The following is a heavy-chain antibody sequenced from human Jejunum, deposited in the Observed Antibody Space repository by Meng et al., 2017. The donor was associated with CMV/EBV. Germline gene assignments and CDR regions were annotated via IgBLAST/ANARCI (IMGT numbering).Heavy chain of an antibody. D-gene: IGHD1-26*01. J-gene: IGHJ4*02. CDR3: AKDAGSFLDYYFDY. V-gene: IGHV4-39*07. CDR1: VGAISTSTYY. Sequence: VGAISTSTYYWGWIRQSPGKGLEWIGSIYYSGNTYYNPSLNSRVTISLDTSTNTAYMELTRLRSDDTALYYCAKDAGSFLDYYFDYWGQGTLVTVSS. CDR2: IYYSGNT.